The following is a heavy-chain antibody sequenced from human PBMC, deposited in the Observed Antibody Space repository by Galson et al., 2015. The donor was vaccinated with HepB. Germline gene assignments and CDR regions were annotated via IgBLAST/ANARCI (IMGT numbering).Heavy chain of an antibody. V-gene: IGHV1-8*01. D-gene: IGHD2-8*01. J-gene: IGHJ6*02. Sequence: SVKVSCKASGYTFTSHDINWVRQATGQGLEWMGWMNPNSGNTGYAQKFQGRVTMTRNTSISTAYMELSSLRSEDTAVYYCARALHDIVLMVYATLREGHYYYYYGMDVWGQGTTVTVSS. CDR1: GYTFTSHD. CDR2: MNPNSGNT. CDR3: ARALHDIVLMVYATLREGHYYYYYGMDV.